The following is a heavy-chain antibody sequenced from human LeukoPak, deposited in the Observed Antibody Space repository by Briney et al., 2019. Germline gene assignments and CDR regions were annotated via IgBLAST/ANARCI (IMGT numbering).Heavy chain of an antibody. CDR2: IRGNGGGT. CDR1: GFTFSSNA. CDR3: ARIDAFDI. J-gene: IGHJ3*02. Sequence: AGGSLRLSCAASGFTFSSNAMTWVRQAPGKGLEWVSTIRGNGGGTHYAESLRGRFTISRDNSKSTVYLQMNSLSAEDTAVYYCARIDAFDIWGQGTMVTVSS. V-gene: IGHV3-23*01.